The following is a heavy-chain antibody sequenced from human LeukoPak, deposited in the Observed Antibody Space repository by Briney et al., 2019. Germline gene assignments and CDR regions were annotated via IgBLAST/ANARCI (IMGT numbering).Heavy chain of an antibody. V-gene: IGHV4-31*03. CDR3: AKDYGDYPGMDV. J-gene: IGHJ6*02. Sequence: SETLSLTCTVSGGSISSGGYYWSWIRQHPGKGLEWIGYIYYSGSTYYNPSLKSRVNQFSLKLSSVTAADTAVYYCAKDYGDYPGMDVWGQGTTVTVSS. CDR2: IYYSGST. D-gene: IGHD4-17*01. CDR1: GGSISSGGYY.